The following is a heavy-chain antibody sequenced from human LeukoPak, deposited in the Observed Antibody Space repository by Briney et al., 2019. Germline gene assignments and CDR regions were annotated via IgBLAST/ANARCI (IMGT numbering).Heavy chain of an antibody. V-gene: IGHV6-1*01. CDR3: ARDGTNPRYGSGSYYNN. CDR2: TYYRSKWYN. D-gene: IGHD3-10*01. J-gene: IGHJ4*02. Sequence: SQTLSLTCAISGDSVSSNSAAWNWIRQSPSRGLEWLGRTYYRSKWYNDYAVSVKSRITINPDTSKNQFSLQLNSVTPEDTAVYYCARDGTNPRYGSGSYYNNWGQGTLVTVSS. CDR1: GDSVSSNSAA.